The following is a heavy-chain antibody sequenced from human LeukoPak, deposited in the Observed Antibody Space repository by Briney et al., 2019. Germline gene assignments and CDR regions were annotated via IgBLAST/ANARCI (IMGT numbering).Heavy chain of an antibody. V-gene: IGHV1-2*02. Sequence: GASVKVSCKASGYTFTGYYMHWVRQAPGQGLEWMGWINPNSGGTNYAQKFQGRVTMTRDTSISTAYMELSRLTSDDTAVYYCARSSQEVAGRGDFDYWGQGTLVTVSS. CDR1: GYTFTGYY. CDR3: ARSSQEVAGRGDFDY. J-gene: IGHJ4*02. D-gene: IGHD6-19*01. CDR2: INPNSGGT.